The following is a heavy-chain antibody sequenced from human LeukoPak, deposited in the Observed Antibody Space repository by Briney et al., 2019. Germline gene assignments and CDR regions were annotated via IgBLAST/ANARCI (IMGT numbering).Heavy chain of an antibody. V-gene: IGHV4-59*01. CDR3: ARDGLYDSSGYYMDS. Sequence: PSETLSLTCTVSGGPISSYYWSWIRQPPGKGLEWLGYIYYSGGTKYNPSLMSRVTISVDRAQNQFSLSLSSVTAADTAVYYCARDGLYDSSGYYMDSWGQGTLVIVSS. J-gene: IGHJ4*02. D-gene: IGHD3-22*01. CDR2: IYYSGGT. CDR1: GGPISSYY.